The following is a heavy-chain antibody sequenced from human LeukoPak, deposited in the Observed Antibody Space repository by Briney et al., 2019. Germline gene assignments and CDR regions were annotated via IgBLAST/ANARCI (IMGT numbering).Heavy chain of an antibody. D-gene: IGHD6-13*01. Sequence: GPLRLSCAASGFTFSNAWMSWVRQAPGKGLEWLGQIKSKTDGGTTDYAAPVKGRFTISRDDSKNTLYLQMNSLKTEDTAVYYCTRQQLVLDYWGQGTLVTVSS. CDR3: TRQQLVLDY. J-gene: IGHJ4*02. CDR2: IKSKTDGGTT. V-gene: IGHV3-15*01. CDR1: GFTFSNAW.